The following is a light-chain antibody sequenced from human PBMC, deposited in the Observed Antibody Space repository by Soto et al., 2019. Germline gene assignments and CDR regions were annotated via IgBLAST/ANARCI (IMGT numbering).Light chain of an antibody. CDR2: STX. Sequence: QAVVTQEPSLTVSPGGTVTLTCASSTGAVTSGHYPNWFQQKPGQTPXPLXYSTXXXXXXXPARFSGSLLGXXXAXTLXGXXXXXXAEYYCLLLYGGGLVFGGGTKLTVL. J-gene: IGLJ2*01. CDR1: TGAVTSGHY. V-gene: IGLV7-43*01. CDR3: LLLYGGGLV.